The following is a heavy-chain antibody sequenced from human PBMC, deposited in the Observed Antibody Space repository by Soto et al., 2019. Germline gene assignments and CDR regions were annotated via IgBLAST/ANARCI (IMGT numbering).Heavy chain of an antibody. CDR2: IIPILGIA. J-gene: IGHJ4*02. Sequence: QVQLVQSGAEVKKPGSSVKVSCKASGGTFSSYTISWVRQDPGQGLEWMRRIIPILGIANYAQKFQGRVTITADKSTSTAYMELSSRRSQDTAVYYCATIVATGDSWGQGTLVTVSS. CDR1: GGTFSSYT. V-gene: IGHV1-69*02. D-gene: IGHD5-12*01. CDR3: ATIVATGDS.